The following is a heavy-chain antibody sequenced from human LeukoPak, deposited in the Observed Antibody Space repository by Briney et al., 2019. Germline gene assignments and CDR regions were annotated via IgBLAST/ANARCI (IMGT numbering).Heavy chain of an antibody. J-gene: IGHJ4*02. CDR3: ARDHSSFIAARPHYFDY. V-gene: IGHV1-69*13. CDR2: IIPIFGTA. Sequence: SVKVSCKASGGTFSSYAISWVRQAPGQGLEWMGGIIPIFGTANYAQKFQGRVTITADESTSTAYMELSSLRSEDTAVYYCARDHSSFIAARPHYFDYWGQGTLVTVSS. D-gene: IGHD6-6*01. CDR1: GGTFSSYA.